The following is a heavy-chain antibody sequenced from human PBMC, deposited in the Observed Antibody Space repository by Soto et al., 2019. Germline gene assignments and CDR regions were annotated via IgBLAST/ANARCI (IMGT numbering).Heavy chain of an antibody. CDR1: GFTVSSHY. D-gene: IGHD6-6*01. Sequence: EVQLVESGGGLVQPGGSLRLSCAASGFTVSSHYMSWVRQAPGKGLEWVSVIYSGGSTYYAKSVTGRFIISRDNSKTTVYLHMNSLRAEDTAAYYCARDRTISDYRSSGALGLWGQGTLFSVSS. CDR3: ARDRTISDYRSSGALGL. V-gene: IGHV3-66*01. J-gene: IGHJ4*02. CDR2: IYSGGST.